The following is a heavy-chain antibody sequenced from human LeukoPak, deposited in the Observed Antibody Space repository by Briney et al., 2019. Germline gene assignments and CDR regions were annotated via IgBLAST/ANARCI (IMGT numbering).Heavy chain of an antibody. Sequence: IPSETLSLTCTVSGGSISSSSYYWGWIRQPPGKGLEWIGTIYYSGSTFYNPSLKSRVTISVDTSKNQFSLKLSSVTAADTAVYYCARTRYDYVWGTPYYYMDVWGKGTTVTVSS. CDR1: GGSISSSSYY. CDR3: ARTRYDYVWGTPYYYMDV. J-gene: IGHJ6*03. V-gene: IGHV4-39*07. D-gene: IGHD3-16*01. CDR2: IYYSGST.